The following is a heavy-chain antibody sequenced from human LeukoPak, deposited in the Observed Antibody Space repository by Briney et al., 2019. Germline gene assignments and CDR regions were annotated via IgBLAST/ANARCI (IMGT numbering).Heavy chain of an antibody. D-gene: IGHD5-18*01. Sequence: SETLSLTCAVYGGSFSGYYWSWIRQPPGKGLEWIGEINHSGSTNYNPSLKSRVTISVDTPKNQFSLKLSSVTAADTAVYYCASDNTAMFDWGQGTLVTVSS. V-gene: IGHV4-34*01. J-gene: IGHJ4*02. CDR2: INHSGST. CDR1: GGSFSGYY. CDR3: ASDNTAMFD.